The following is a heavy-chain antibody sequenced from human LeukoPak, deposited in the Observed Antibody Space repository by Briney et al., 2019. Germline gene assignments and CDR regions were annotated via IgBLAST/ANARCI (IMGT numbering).Heavy chain of an antibody. D-gene: IGHD6-19*01. CDR3: ARHRAFIAVAGYDY. V-gene: IGHV4-59*08. CDR1: GGSISSYY. CDR2: IYYSGST. Sequence: SETLSLTCTVSGGSISSYYWGWIRQPPGKGLEWIGYIYYSGSTNYNPSLKSRVTISVDTSKNQFSLKLSSVTAADTAVYYCARHRAFIAVAGYDYWGQGTLVTVSS. J-gene: IGHJ4*02.